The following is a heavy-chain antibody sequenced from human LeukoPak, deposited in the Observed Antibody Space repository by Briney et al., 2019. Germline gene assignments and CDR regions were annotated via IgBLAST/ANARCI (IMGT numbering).Heavy chain of an antibody. J-gene: IGHJ4*02. CDR1: GGSISTYNW. D-gene: IGHD3-10*01. CDR2: IFYSGSI. V-gene: IGHV4-4*02. Sequence: PSGTLSLTCAVSGGSISTYNWWSWVRQPPGKGLEWIGEIFYSGSINYNPSLKSRVTLSLDKSKNQFSLQLSSVTAADTAVYYCARGGDRSFDYWGQGTLVTVSS. CDR3: ARGGDRSFDY.